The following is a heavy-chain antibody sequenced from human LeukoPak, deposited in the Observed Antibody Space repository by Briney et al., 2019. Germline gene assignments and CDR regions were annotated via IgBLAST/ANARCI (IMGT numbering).Heavy chain of an antibody. D-gene: IGHD6-19*01. V-gene: IGHV3-30*02. CDR3: AKDRLYTSGWSYFDY. Sequence: PGGSLRLSCAASGFTFSSYGMHWVRQAPGKGLEWVAFIRYDGSNKYYADSVKGRFTISRDNSKNTLYLQMNSLRAEDTAVYYCAKDRLYTSGWSYFDYWGQGTLVTVSS. CDR1: GFTFSSYG. J-gene: IGHJ4*02. CDR2: IRYDGSNK.